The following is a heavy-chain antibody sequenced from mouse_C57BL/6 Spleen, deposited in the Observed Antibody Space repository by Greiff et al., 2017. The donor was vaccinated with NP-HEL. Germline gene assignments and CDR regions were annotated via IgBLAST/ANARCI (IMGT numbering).Heavy chain of an antibody. V-gene: IGHV1-69*01. CDR3: ASNGASYDDDGRAMDY. CDR2: IDPSDSYT. CDR1: GYTFTSYW. Sequence: QVQLQQPGAELVMPGASVKLSCKASGYTFTSYWMHWVKQRPGQGLEWIGEIDPSDSYTNYNQKFKGKSTLTVDKSSSTAYMQLSSLTSEDSAVYYCASNGASYDDDGRAMDYWGQGTSVTVSS. D-gene: IGHD2-4*01. J-gene: IGHJ4*01.